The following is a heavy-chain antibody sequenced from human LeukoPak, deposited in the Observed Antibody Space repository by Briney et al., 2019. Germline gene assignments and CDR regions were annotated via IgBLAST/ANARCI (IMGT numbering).Heavy chain of an antibody. V-gene: IGHV3-33*01. D-gene: IGHD6-13*01. Sequence: GRSLRLSCAASGFTFSSYGMHWVRQAPGKGLEWVAVIWCDGSNKYYADSVKGRFTISRDNSKNTLYLQMNSLRAEDTAVYYCAREGSDSSSWYGWFDPWGQGTLVTVSS. CDR3: AREGSDSSSWYGWFDP. J-gene: IGHJ5*02. CDR1: GFTFSSYG. CDR2: IWCDGSNK.